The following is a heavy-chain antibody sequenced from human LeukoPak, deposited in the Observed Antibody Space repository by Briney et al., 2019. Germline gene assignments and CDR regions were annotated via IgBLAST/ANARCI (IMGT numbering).Heavy chain of an antibody. CDR1: GFTFNNYA. V-gene: IGHV3-9*01. D-gene: IGHD6-19*01. CDR3: AKDNRRHYTSGPNPDSLH. J-gene: IGHJ4*02. Sequence: GRSLRLSCAGSGFTFNNYAMHWVRQPPGKGLEWVSGISWNSGSIDYADSVKGRFTISRDNAKNSLYLQMNSLRVEDTAFYYCAKDNRRHYTSGPNPDSLHWGQGALVTVSS. CDR2: ISWNSGSI.